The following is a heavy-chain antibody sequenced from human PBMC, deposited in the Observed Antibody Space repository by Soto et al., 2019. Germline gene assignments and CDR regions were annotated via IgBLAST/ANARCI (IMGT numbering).Heavy chain of an antibody. CDR3: ARAQFMAGTSPVDGEAFDI. CDR1: GGTFSSYA. J-gene: IGHJ3*02. Sequence: ASVKVSCKASGGTFSSYAISWVRQAPGQGLEWMGGIIPIFGTANYAQKFQGRVTITADESTSTAYMELSSLRSEDTAVYYCARAQFMAGTSPVDGEAFDIWGQGTMVTVSS. D-gene: IGHD6-19*01. V-gene: IGHV1-69*13. CDR2: IIPIFGTA.